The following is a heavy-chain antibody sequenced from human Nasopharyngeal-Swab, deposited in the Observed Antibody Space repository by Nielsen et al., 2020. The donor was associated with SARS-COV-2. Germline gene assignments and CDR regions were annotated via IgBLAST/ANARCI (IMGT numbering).Heavy chain of an antibody. V-gene: IGHV1-18*01. CDR2: ISAYNGNT. Sequence: ASVKVSCKASGYTFITFGITWVRQAPGQGLEWMGWISAYNGNTNYAQKFQDRATMTTDTSTTTAYMELRGLKTDDTAVYYCARDNESGDYYAYDMWGQGTTVTVSS. J-gene: IGHJ3*02. CDR1: GYTFITFG. D-gene: IGHD4-17*01. CDR3: ARDNESGDYYAYDM.